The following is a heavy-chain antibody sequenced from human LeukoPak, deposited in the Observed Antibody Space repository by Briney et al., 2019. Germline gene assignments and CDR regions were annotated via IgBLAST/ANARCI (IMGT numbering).Heavy chain of an antibody. Sequence: GGSLRLSCAASGFTFSSYSMNWVCQAPGKGLEWVSSISSSSSYIYYADSVKGRFTISRDNAKNSLYLQMNSLRAEDAAVYYCARHRGVYSSSSLQNWFDPWGQGTLVTVSS. CDR2: ISSSSSYI. V-gene: IGHV3-21*01. CDR1: GFTFSSYS. J-gene: IGHJ5*02. D-gene: IGHD6-6*01. CDR3: ARHRGVYSSSSLQNWFDP.